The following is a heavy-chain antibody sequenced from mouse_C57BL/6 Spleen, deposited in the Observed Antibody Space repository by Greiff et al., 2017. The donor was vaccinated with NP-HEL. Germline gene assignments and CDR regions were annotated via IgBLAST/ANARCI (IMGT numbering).Heavy chain of an antibody. J-gene: IGHJ4*01. CDR3: ARGGAAYYSNRYAMDY. CDR1: GYTFTGYW. D-gene: IGHD2-5*01. CDR2: ILPGSGST. Sequence: QVQLQQSGAELMKPGASVKLSCKATGYTFTGYWIEWVKQRPGHGLEWIGEILPGSGSTNYNEKFKGKATFTADTSSNTAYMQLSSLTTEDSAIYYCARGGAAYYSNRYAMDYWGQGTSVTVSS. V-gene: IGHV1-9*01.